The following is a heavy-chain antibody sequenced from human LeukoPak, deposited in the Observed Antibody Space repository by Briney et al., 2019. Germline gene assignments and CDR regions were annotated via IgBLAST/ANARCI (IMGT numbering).Heavy chain of an antibody. V-gene: IGHV4-59*01. J-gene: IGHJ4*02. CDR1: GASISTYY. Sequence: PSETLSLTCSVSGASISTYYWTWIRQPPGKGLEWFGYIYYSGSTNYNAPPKSRVTISLATSKTQLSLRLSSATAADTAVYYCARAILSGYPDSWGQGTLVIVFS. CDR2: IYYSGST. D-gene: IGHD3-3*01. CDR3: ARAILSGYPDS.